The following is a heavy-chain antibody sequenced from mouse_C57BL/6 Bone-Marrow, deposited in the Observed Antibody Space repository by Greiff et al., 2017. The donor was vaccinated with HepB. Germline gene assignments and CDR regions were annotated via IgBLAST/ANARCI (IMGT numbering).Heavy chain of an antibody. Sequence: QVQLKQPGAELVKPGASVKLSCKASGYTFTSYWMQWVKQRPGQGLEWIGEIDPSDSYTNYNQKFKGKATLTVDTSSSTAYMQLSSLTSEDSAVYYSARWEGLRRDYAMDYWGQGTSVTVSS. D-gene: IGHD2-4*01. CDR3: ARWEGLRRDYAMDY. CDR2: IDPSDSYT. V-gene: IGHV1-50*01. J-gene: IGHJ4*01. CDR1: GYTFTSYW.